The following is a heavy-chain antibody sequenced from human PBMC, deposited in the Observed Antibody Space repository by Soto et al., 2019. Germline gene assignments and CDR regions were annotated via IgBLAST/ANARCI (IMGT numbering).Heavy chain of an antibody. CDR2: MDPDSGKT. CDR3: AKDGSNWAFDY. J-gene: IGHJ4*02. Sequence: QVQLVQSGAEVKKPGASVKVSCKASGYTFTSHKINWVRQATGQGLEWMGWMDPDSGKTAYVQKFQGRLTMTRDTSTSTLYMELSSLRSEDTAVYYCAKDGSNWAFDYWGQGTLVTVSS. V-gene: IGHV1-8*01. CDR1: GYTFTSHK. D-gene: IGHD6-13*01.